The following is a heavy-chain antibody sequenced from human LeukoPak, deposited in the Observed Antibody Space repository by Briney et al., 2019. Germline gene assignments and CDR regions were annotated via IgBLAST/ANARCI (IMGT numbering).Heavy chain of an antibody. V-gene: IGHV3-30*04. J-gene: IGHJ4*02. Sequence: PGGSLRLSCAASGFTFSSYAMHWVRQAPGKGLEWVAVISYDGSNKYYADSVKGRFTISRDNSKNTLYLQMNSLRAEDTAVYYCARDLAAPTSGLGIDYWGQGTLVTVSS. CDR1: GFTFSSYA. CDR3: ARDLAAPTSGLGIDY. D-gene: IGHD6-13*01. CDR2: ISYDGSNK.